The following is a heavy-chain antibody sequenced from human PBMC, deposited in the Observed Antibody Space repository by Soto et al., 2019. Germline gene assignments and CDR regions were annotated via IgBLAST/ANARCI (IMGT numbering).Heavy chain of an antibody. CDR1: GFTFSSYW. CDR2: IGTDGTNT. D-gene: IGHD6-6*01. Sequence: EVPLVESGGGLVQPGGSLRLSCAASGFTFSSYWMHWARQAPGKGLVWVARIGTDGTNTGVADSVKGRFTISRDNAKSTLYLQVNSLRVEDTAVYYCVTDLLYPTSSGSNYWGQGTLVTVSS. V-gene: IGHV3-74*01. J-gene: IGHJ4*02. CDR3: VTDLLYPTSSGSNY.